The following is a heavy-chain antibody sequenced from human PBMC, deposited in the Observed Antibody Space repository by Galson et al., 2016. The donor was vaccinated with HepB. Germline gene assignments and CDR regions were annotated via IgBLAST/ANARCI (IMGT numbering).Heavy chain of an antibody. V-gene: IGHV3-74*01. CDR3: ARDSEHCSDH. J-gene: IGHJ5*02. CDR1: GFTFSTYW. CDR2: VSPDGSSS. Sequence: SLRLSCAASGFTFSTYWIHWIRQGPERGLEYVSRVSPDGSSSSYADSVRGRFTISRDNTKNTVYLQMNSLRDGDTGVYYCARDSEHCSDHWGQGTLVTVSS. D-gene: IGHD2/OR15-2a*01.